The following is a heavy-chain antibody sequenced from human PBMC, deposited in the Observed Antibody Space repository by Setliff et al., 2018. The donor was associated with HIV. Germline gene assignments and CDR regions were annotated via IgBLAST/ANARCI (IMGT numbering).Heavy chain of an antibody. CDR3: ARKEKGGAFDI. CDR2: YYNGGT. V-gene: IGHV4-59*11. CDR1: GASINSHY. Sequence: SETLSLTCTVSGASINSHYWTWVRQSPAKGLEWIGYYYNGGTSYNPPLQSRVTISVDTPKNQFSLHLNSVTAADTAVYYCARKEKGGAFDIWGLGTLVTVSS. J-gene: IGHJ3*02.